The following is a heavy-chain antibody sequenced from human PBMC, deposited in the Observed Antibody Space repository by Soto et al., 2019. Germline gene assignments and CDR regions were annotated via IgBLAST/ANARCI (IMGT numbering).Heavy chain of an antibody. CDR1: GGTFSSYA. D-gene: IGHD5-12*01. Sequence: QVQLVQSGAEVKKPGSSVKVSCKASGGTFSSYAISWVRQAPGQGLEWMGGIIPIFGTANYAQKFQGRVTITADESTSTAYMELSSLRSEDTDVYYCAGRGYSGYDSIYYSGMDVWGQGTTVTVSS. CDR3: AGRGYSGYDSIYYSGMDV. V-gene: IGHV1-69*01. CDR2: IIPIFGTA. J-gene: IGHJ6*02.